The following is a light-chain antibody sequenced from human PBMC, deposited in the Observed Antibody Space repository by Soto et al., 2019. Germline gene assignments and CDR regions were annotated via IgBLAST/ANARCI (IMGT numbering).Light chain of an antibody. Sequence: QSALTQPPSASGSPGQSVAISCTGTNSDVGGYNYVSWYQHHPGKVPKLMIYDVTKRPSGVPDRFSGSKSGNTASLTVSGRQAEDEAEYYCSSYTSNYIVVLGGGTKLTVL. CDR1: NSDVGGYNY. V-gene: IGLV2-8*01. CDR3: SSYTSNYIVV. CDR2: DVT. J-gene: IGLJ2*01.